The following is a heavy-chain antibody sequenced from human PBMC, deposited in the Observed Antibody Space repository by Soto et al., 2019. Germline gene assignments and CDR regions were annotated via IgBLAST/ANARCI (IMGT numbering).Heavy chain of an antibody. J-gene: IGHJ2*01. CDR3: ARDQWEGLLARWYFDL. CDR2: ISSSGSTI. CDR1: GFTFSDYY. V-gene: IGHV3-11*01. Sequence: QVQLVESGGGLVKPGGSLRLSCAASGFTFSDYYMSWIRQAPGKGLEWVSYISSSGSTIYYADSVKGRFTISRDNAKNSLYLQMNSLSAEDTAVYYCARDQWEGLLARWYFDLWGRGTLVTVSS. D-gene: IGHD1-26*01.